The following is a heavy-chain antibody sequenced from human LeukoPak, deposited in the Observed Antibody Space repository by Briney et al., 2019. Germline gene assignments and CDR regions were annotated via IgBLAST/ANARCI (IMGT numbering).Heavy chain of an antibody. CDR2: ISAYNGNT. J-gene: IGHJ6*02. CDR3: ARDTDLLPQYSSSSGSYYYYYYGMDV. Sequence: GASVKVSCKASGYTFTSYGISWVRQAPGQGLEWMGWISAYNGNTNYAQKLQGRVTMTTDTSTSTAYMELRSLRSDDTAVYYCARDTDLLPQYSSSSGSYYYYYYGMDVWGQGTTVTVSS. V-gene: IGHV1-18*01. CDR1: GYTFTSYG. D-gene: IGHD6-13*01.